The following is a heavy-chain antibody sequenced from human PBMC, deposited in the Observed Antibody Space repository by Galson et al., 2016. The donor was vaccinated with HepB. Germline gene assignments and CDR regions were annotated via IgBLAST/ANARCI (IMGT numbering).Heavy chain of an antibody. Sequence: TLSLTCTVSGYSISSGGSYWSWIRQEPGKGLEWIGHTYFSGSTSYSPSLKSRATISLDTSKNRFSLRLASVTAADPAVYYCSKWRGYSSQYFDYWGQGTLVIVSS. CDR2: TYFSGST. V-gene: IGHV4-31*03. D-gene: IGHD5-18*01. J-gene: IGHJ4*02. CDR1: GYSISSGGSY. CDR3: SKWRGYSSQYFDY.